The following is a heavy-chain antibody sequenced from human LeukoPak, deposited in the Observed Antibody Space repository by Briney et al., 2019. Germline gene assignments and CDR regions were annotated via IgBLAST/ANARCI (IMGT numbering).Heavy chain of an antibody. J-gene: IGHJ4*02. CDR1: GFTFSSYA. CDR2: ISGSGGST. CDR3: AKDQERYDSSGPLSDFDY. D-gene: IGHD3-22*01. Sequence: PGGSLRLSCAASGFTFSSYAMSWVRQAPGKGLEWVSAISGSGGSTYYADSVKGRFTISRDNSKNTLYLQMNSLRAEDTAVYYCAKDQERYDSSGPLSDFDYWGQGTLVTVSS. V-gene: IGHV3-23*01.